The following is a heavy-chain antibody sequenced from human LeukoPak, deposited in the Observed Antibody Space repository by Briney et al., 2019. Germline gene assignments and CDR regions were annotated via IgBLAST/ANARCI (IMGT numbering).Heavy chain of an antibody. D-gene: IGHD2-21*01. CDR3: AKDPRQYRLIAHFQH. J-gene: IGHJ1*01. V-gene: IGHV3-23*01. CDR2: ISGSGGST. CDR1: GFTFSSYG. Sequence: SGGSLRLACAASGFTFSSYGMSWVRQAPGKGLEWVSAISGSGGSTYYADSVKGRFTISRDNSKNTLYLQMNSLRAEDTAVYYCAKDPRQYRLIAHFQHWGQGTLVTVSS.